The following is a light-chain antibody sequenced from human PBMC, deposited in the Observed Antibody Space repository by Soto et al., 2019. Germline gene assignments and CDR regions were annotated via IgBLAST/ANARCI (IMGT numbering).Light chain of an antibody. CDR2: AAS. Sequence: DIQLTQSPSFLSASVGDRVTITCRASQGISSYLAWYQQKPGKAPKLLIYAASTLQSGVLSRFSGSGSGTEFTLTISSLQPEDFATYYCQQLNTFSPGTKVDIK. J-gene: IGKJ3*01. CDR3: QQLNT. CDR1: QGISSY. V-gene: IGKV1-9*01.